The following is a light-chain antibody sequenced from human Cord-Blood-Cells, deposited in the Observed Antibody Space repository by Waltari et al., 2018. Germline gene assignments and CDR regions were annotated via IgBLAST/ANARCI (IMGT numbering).Light chain of an antibody. V-gene: IGLV2-14*01. CDR3: SSYTSSSTWV. Sequence: QSALTQPGSVSGSPGQSITISCPGTSSDVGGYNYVSWYQQHPGKAPKPMIYEVCTRPSGVSNRFSGSKSGNTTSLTISGLQAEDEADYYCSSYTSSSTWVFGGGTKLTVL. CDR1: SSDVGGYNY. J-gene: IGLJ3*02. CDR2: EVC.